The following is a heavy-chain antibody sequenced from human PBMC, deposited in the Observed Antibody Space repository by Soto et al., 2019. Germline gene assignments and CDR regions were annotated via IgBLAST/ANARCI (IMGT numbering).Heavy chain of an antibody. V-gene: IGHV3-21*01. CDR1: GFTFSSYS. CDR3: ARDYDFWSGYPSHSFDY. D-gene: IGHD3-3*01. J-gene: IGHJ4*02. Sequence: WSLRLSCAASGFTFSSYSMNWVRQAPGKGLEWVSSISSSSSYIYYADSVKGRFTISRDNAKNSLYLQMNSLRAEDTAVYYCARDYDFWSGYPSHSFDYWGPGTLLTVSS. CDR2: ISSSSSYI.